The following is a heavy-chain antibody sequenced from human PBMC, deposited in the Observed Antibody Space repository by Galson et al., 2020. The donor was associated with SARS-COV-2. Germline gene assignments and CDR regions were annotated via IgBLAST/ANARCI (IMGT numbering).Heavy chain of an antibody. Sequence: GESLKISCAATGFTIYGNYINWVRQAPGKGLEWVSIIYAYSGANTYYADSVRGRFTISRHNSENTVYLQMNSLRLEDTAGYYCARGVGGMNVWGQGTTVTVSS. CDR1: GFTIYGNY. J-gene: IGHJ6*02. CDR2: IYAYSGANT. V-gene: IGHV3-53*04. CDR3: ARGVGGMNV. D-gene: IGHD3-10*01.